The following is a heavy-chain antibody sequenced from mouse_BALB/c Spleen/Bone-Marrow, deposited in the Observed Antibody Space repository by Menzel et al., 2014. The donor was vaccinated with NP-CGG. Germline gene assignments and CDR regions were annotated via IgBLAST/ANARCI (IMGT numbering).Heavy chain of an antibody. CDR2: IDPSDSYT. V-gene: IGHV1S127*01. D-gene: IGHD1-1*01. J-gene: IGHJ4*01. CDR1: GYTFTSYW. CDR3: KGAEVEAMDY. Sequence: QVQLQQSGAELVKPGASVKMSCKASGYTFTSYWMHWVKQRPGQGLEWIGVIDPSDSYTSYNQKFKGKATLTVDTSSSTAYIQRSSRTSEDAAVYCCKGAEVEAMDYWGQGTSVTVSS.